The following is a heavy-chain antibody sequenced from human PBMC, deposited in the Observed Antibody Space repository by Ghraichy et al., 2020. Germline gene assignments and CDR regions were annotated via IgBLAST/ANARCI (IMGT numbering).Heavy chain of an antibody. CDR1: GFTFSSYW. J-gene: IGHJ4*02. V-gene: IGHV3-7*01. CDR2: IKQDGSEK. D-gene: IGHD3-10*01. Sequence: GESLNISCAASGFTFSSYWMSWVRQAPGKVLEWVANIKQDGSEKYYVDSVKGRFTISRDNAKNSLYLQMNSLRAEDTAVYYCATASQAEFIYYFDYWGQGTLVTVSS. CDR3: ATASQAEFIYYFDY.